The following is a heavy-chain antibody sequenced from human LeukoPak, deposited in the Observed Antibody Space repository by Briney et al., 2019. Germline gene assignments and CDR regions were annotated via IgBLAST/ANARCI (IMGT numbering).Heavy chain of an antibody. CDR1: GGSISSSSYY. J-gene: IGHJ4*02. D-gene: IGHD1-1*01. CDR3: ARENGFDY. Sequence: SETLSLTCTVSGGSISSSSYYWGWIRQPPGKGLEWIGSIYYSGSTYYNPSLKSRVTMSVDTSKNQFSLKLSSVTAADTAVYYCARENGFDYWGQGTLVTVSS. V-gene: IGHV4-39*07. CDR2: IYYSGST.